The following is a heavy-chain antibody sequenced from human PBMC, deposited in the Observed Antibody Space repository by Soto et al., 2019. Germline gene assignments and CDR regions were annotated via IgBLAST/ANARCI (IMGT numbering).Heavy chain of an antibody. D-gene: IGHD3-10*01. V-gene: IGHV1-69*13. J-gene: IGHJ5*02. CDR2: IIPIFGTA. CDR1: GGTFSSYA. Sequence: VASVKVSCKASGGTFSSYAISWVRQAPGQGLEWMGGIIPIFGTANYAQKFQGRVTITADESTSTAYMELSSLRSEDTAVYYCARDREDYYGPGSFRLNWFDPWGQGTLVTVSS. CDR3: ARDREDYYGPGSFRLNWFDP.